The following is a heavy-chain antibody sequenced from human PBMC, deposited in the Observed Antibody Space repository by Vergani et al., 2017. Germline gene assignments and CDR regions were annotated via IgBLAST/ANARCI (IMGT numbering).Heavy chain of an antibody. D-gene: IGHD3/OR15-3a*01. CDR3: ARVGLDYYYYYGMDV. CDR2: INPIFGTA. Sequence: QVQLVQSGSELQKPGASVKVSCKASGYTFTSYAMNWVRQAPGQGLEWMGWINPIFGTANYAQKFQGRVTITADESTSTAYMELSSLRSEDTAVYYCARVGLDYYYYYGMDVWGQGTTVTVSS. V-gene: IGHV1-69*01. J-gene: IGHJ6*02. CDR1: GYTFTSYA.